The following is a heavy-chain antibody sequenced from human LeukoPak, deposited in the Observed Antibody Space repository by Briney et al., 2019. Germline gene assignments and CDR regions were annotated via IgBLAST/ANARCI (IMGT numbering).Heavy chain of an antibody. J-gene: IGHJ4*02. V-gene: IGHV3-23*01. D-gene: IGHD5-18*01. CDR2: ISGSGGST. CDR1: GFTFSSYA. Sequence: GGSLRLSCVASGFTFSSYAMSWVRQAPGKGLEWVSAISGSGGSTYYADSVKGRFTISRDNSKNTLCLQMNSLRAEDTAVYYCAKWIGYSYGRHDPYFDYWGQGTLVTVSS. CDR3: AKWIGYSYGRHDPYFDY.